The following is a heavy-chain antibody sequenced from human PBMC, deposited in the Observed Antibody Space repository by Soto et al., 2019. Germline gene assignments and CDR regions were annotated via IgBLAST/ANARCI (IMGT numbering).Heavy chain of an antibody. CDR2: IIPTFGTA. CDR1: GGTFSSYA. Sequence: GAXVKVSCKASGGTFSSYAISWVRQAPGQGLEWMGGIIPTFGTANYAQKFQGRVTITADESTSTAYMELSSLRSEDTAVYYCARVGTPGFDYYYGMDVWGQGTTVTVSS. CDR3: ARVGTPGFDYYYGMDV. J-gene: IGHJ6*02. V-gene: IGHV1-69*13. D-gene: IGHD3-10*01.